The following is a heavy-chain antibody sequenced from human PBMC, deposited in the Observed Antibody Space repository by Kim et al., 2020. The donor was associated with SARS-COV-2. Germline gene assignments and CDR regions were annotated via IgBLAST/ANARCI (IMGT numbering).Heavy chain of an antibody. CDR1: GDSFSGAAYY. CDR3: ARGLRAIFPPKGYHYYALDV. Sequence: SETLSLTCTVSGDSFSGAAYYWSWIRQHPGKGLDWIGHIFYSGGTYYNPSLKSRVTMSVDTSKNQFSLKLSSVTAADTAVYYCARGLRAIFPPKGYHYYALDVWGQGTTVTVSS. V-gene: IGHV4-31*03. J-gene: IGHJ6*02. D-gene: IGHD3-3*01. CDR2: IFYSGGT.